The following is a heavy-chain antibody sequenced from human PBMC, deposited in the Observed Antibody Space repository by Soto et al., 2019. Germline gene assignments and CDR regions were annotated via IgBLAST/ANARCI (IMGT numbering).Heavy chain of an antibody. CDR1: GFTFSSYG. J-gene: IGHJ6*02. Sequence: QVQLVESGGGVVQPGRSLRLSCAASGFTFSSYGMHWVRQAPGKGLEWVAVISYDGSNKYYADSVKGRFTTSRDNSKNTLYLQMNSLRAEDTAVYYCAKDQTRWLVLSYDGMDVWGQGTTVTVSS. CDR3: AKDQTRWLVLSYDGMDV. D-gene: IGHD6-19*01. V-gene: IGHV3-30*18. CDR2: ISYDGSNK.